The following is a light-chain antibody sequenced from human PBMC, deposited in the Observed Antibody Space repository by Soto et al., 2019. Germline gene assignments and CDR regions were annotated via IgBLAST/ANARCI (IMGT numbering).Light chain of an antibody. V-gene: IGKV3-11*01. CDR3: QQRANWPIT. Sequence: EIVLTQSPATLSLSPGERATLSCRASQSIGSNLIWYQQKPGQAPRLLISDASNRATGVPARFSGSGSGTDFTLTISSLEPEDFAVFYCQQRANWPITFGQGTRLEIK. CDR1: QSIGSN. J-gene: IGKJ5*01. CDR2: DAS.